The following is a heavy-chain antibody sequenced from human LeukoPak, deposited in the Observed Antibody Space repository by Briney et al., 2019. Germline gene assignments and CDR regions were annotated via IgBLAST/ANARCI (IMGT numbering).Heavy chain of an antibody. V-gene: IGHV1-46*01. Sequence: ASVKVSSKASGYTFTSYYIDWVRQAPGQGLEWMGVINPSGGSTRYAQKFQGRVTMTGDPSTRTVYMELSSLTSEDTAVYYCARGTTDDYWGQGTPVTVSS. CDR3: ARGTTDDY. J-gene: IGHJ4*02. CDR2: INPSGGST. D-gene: IGHD1-1*01. CDR1: GYTFTSYY.